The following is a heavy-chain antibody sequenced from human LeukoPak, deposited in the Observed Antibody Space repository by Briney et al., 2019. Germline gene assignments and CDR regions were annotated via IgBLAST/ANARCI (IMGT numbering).Heavy chain of an antibody. Sequence: GGSLRLSCAASGFTSSSYAMSWVRQAPGKGLEWASAISGSGGSTYYADSVRGRFTISRDNSKNTLYLQMNSPRAEDTAVYYCAKDLSGSYIHWGQGTLVTVSS. CDR3: AKDLSGSYIH. J-gene: IGHJ4*02. V-gene: IGHV3-23*01. D-gene: IGHD1-26*01. CDR2: ISGSGGST. CDR1: GFTSSSYA.